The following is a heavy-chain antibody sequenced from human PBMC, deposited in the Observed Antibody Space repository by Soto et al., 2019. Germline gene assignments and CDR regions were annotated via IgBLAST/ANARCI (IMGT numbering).Heavy chain of an antibody. J-gene: IGHJ6*03. CDR1: GGSISSYY. CDR2: IYYSGST. D-gene: IGHD1-7*01. CDR3: ASSSNWNYEYYYSYMDV. V-gene: IGHV4-59*08. Sequence: PSETLSLTCTVSGGSISSYYWSWIRQPPGKGLEWIGYIYYSGSTNYNPSLKSRVTISVDTSKNQFSLKLSSVTAADTAVYYCASSSNWNYEYYYSYMDVWGNGTTVTVSS.